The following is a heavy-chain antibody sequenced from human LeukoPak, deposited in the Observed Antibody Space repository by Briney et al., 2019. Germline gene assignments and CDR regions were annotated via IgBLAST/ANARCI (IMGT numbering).Heavy chain of an antibody. CDR3: AKAINGDSSSWYLNYYYYGMDV. CDR2: ISGSGGST. Sequence: GGSLRLSCAASGFTLSSYAMSWVRQAPGKGLEWVSAISGSGGSTYYADSVKGRFTISRDNSKNTLYLQMNSLRAEDTAVYYCAKAINGDSSSWYLNYYYYGMDVWGQGTTVTVSS. V-gene: IGHV3-23*01. D-gene: IGHD6-13*01. CDR1: GFTLSSYA. J-gene: IGHJ6*02.